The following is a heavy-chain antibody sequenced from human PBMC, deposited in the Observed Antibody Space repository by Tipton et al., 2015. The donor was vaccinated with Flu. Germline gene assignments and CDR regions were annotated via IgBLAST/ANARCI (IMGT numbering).Heavy chain of an antibody. V-gene: IGHV4-38-2*01. CDR3: ARYTAMACFDS. J-gene: IGHJ4*02. D-gene: IGHD5-18*01. CDR1: GDSIGSDYY. Sequence: TLSLTCSVSGDSIGSDYYWGWIRQPPGKGLEWLGNIHRSGNTYYNSSLKSRVTISIDTSNNQFSLRLASVTAADTAVYYCARYTAMACFDSWGQGTLVTVSS. CDR2: IHRSGNT.